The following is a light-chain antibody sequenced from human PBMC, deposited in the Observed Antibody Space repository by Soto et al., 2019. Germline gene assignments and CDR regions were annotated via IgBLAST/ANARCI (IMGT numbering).Light chain of an antibody. CDR3: QKSNSAPWT. CDR1: QDISNY. J-gene: IGKJ1*01. Sequence: DIQMTQSPSSLSASVGDRVSITCRASQDISNYLAWYQQRPGKVPKLLIYAASTLQSGVPSLFSGSGSGTDFTLTISSLQPQDVATYYCQKSNSAPWTFGQGTRVDIK. CDR2: AAS. V-gene: IGKV1-27*01.